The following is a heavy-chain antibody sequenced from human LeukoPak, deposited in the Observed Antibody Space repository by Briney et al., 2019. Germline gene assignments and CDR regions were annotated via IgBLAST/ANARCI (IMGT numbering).Heavy chain of an antibody. CDR2: IYTGDSDI. D-gene: IGHD7-27*01. CDR1: GYSFTSYW. CDR3: ARRTAGDRYFDY. J-gene: IGHJ4*02. Sequence: GESLKISCKGSGYSFTSYWIGWVRQMPGKGLELMGIIYTGDSDIRYSPSFQGQVTISADKSISTAYLLWSSLTASDTAMYYCARRTAGDRYFDYWGQGTLVSVSS. V-gene: IGHV5-51*01.